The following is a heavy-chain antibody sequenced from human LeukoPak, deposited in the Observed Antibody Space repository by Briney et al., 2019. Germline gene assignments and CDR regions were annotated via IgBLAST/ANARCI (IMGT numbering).Heavy chain of an antibody. J-gene: IGHJ4*02. D-gene: IGHD6-6*01. V-gene: IGHV3-30*18. CDR1: GFTFTSYG. Sequence: PGGSLRLSCAASGFTFTSYGIHWVRKAPGKGLEWVAVISHDGSNRFSSDSVQARFALSRDNSKNMVYLQMDSLRAEDTALYYCAKASASRVPFDLWGQGTLVTVRS. CDR3: AKASASRVPFDL. CDR2: ISHDGSNR.